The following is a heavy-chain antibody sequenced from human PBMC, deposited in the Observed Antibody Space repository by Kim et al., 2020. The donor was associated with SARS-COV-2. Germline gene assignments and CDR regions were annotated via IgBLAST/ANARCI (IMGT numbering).Heavy chain of an antibody. D-gene: IGHD3-10*01. CDR2: INPDTGGT. V-gene: IGHV1-2*06. CDR1: GYTFTGYY. J-gene: IGHJ4*02. Sequence: ASVKVSCKASGYTFTGYYTHWVRQAPGQGLEWMGRINPDTGGTNLAQKFQGRVAITRDTSITTTYMELKRLTSDDTAVYYCARGPGVPNIDHWGQGTPVT. CDR3: ARGPGVPNIDH.